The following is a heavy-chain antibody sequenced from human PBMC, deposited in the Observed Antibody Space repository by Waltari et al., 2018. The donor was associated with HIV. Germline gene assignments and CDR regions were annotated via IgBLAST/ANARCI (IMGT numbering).Heavy chain of an antibody. Sequence: QLHLQESGPGLVKPSATLALTCTVSGGSITRHDFYWAWIRQPPGKGLDWIGLMYNSGTTDYNPSLKSRVSMSRDTSKNRFSLRLHSVTAADTAIYYCARRGDGFNQHARLDHWGPGTLVTVSS. D-gene: IGHD2-2*01. CDR2: MYNSGTT. J-gene: IGHJ4*02. CDR1: GGSITRHDFY. CDR3: ARRGDGFNQHARLDH. V-gene: IGHV4-39*01.